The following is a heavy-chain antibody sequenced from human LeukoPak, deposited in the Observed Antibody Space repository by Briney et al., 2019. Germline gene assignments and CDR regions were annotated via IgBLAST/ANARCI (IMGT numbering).Heavy chain of an antibody. V-gene: IGHV3-30*18. CDR3: AKSCGDYVDGMDV. J-gene: IGHJ6*02. CDR2: ISYDGSNK. Sequence: PGGSLRLSCAASGFTFSSYGVHWVRQAPGKGLEWVAVISYDGSNKYYADSVKGRFTISRDNSKNTLYLQMNSLRAEDTAVYYCAKSCGDYVDGMDVWGQGTTVTVSS. CDR1: GFTFSSYG. D-gene: IGHD4-17*01.